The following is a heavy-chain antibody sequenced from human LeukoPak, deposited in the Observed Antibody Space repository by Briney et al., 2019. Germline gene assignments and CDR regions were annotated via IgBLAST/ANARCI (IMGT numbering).Heavy chain of an antibody. CDR3: AREASLYYCDY. V-gene: IGHV5-51*01. CDR1: GYSFTNYW. Sequence: GESLKISCKGSGYSFTNYWIGWVRQMPGKGLEWMGIIYPGDSDTRYSPSFQGQVTISADKSISTAYLQWSSLKASDTAINYCAREASLYYCDYWGQGTLVTVSS. J-gene: IGHJ4*02. CDR2: IYPGDSDT.